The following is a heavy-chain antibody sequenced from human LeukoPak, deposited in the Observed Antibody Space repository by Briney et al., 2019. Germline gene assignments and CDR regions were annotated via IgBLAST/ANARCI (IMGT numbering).Heavy chain of an antibody. J-gene: IGHJ6*02. V-gene: IGHV3-48*02. CDR3: ARDRVVVAASKTFYYYGMDV. D-gene: IGHD2-15*01. Sequence: GGSLRLSCAASGFTFSSYSMNWVRQAPGKGLEWVSYISSSSSTIYYADSVKGRFTISRDNAKNSLYLQMNSLRDEDTAVYYCARDRVVVAASKTFYYYGMDVWGQGTTVTVSS. CDR2: ISSSSSTI. CDR1: GFTFSSYS.